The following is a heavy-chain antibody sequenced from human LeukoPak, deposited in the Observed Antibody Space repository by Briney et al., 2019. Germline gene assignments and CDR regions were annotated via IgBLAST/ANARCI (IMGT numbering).Heavy chain of an antibody. CDR3: ARLSPYYDILTGSLDY. CDR1: GFTFSSYS. V-gene: IGHV3-21*01. D-gene: IGHD3-9*01. Sequence: GGSLRLSCAASGFTFSSYSMNWVRQAPGKGLEWVSSISSSSSYIYYADSVKGRFTISRDNAKNSLYLQMNSLRAEDTAVYYCARLSPYYDILTGSLDYWGQGTPVTVSS. CDR2: ISSSSSYI. J-gene: IGHJ4*02.